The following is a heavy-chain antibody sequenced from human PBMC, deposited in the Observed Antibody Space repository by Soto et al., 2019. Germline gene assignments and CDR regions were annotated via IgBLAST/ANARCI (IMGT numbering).Heavy chain of an antibody. CDR2: IKSKTDGGTT. D-gene: IGHD3-22*01. V-gene: IGHV3-15*01. Sequence: GGSLRLSCAASGVTVSSNYMSWVRQAPGKGLEWVGRIKSKTDGGTTDYAAPVKGRFTISRDDSRDTLYLQMNSLKTEDTAVYYCTTEFDYYDSSGYYYATDYWGQGALVTVSS. CDR1: GVTVSSNY. CDR3: TTEFDYYDSSGYYYATDY. J-gene: IGHJ4*02.